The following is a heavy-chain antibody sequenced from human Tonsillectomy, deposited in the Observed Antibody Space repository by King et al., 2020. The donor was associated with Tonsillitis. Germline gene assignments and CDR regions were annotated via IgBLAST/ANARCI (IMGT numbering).Heavy chain of an antibody. D-gene: IGHD5-24*01. Sequence: VQLVESGGGLIQPGGSLRLSCAASGFTFSSYWMHWVRQAPGKGLMWVSRINSAGSSTTYADSVKGRFTISRDNAKNTLYLQMNSLRAEDTALYYCARGLVERSTITIAYWGQGTLVTVSS. V-gene: IGHV3-74*01. J-gene: IGHJ4*02. CDR2: INSAGSST. CDR1: GFTFSSYW. CDR3: ARGLVERSTITIAY.